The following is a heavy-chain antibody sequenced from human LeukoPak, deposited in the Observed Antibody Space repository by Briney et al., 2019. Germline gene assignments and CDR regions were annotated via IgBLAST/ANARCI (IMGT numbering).Heavy chain of an antibody. V-gene: IGHV3-15*01. CDR3: TTDHAVQWLEWYYFDY. Sequence: GGSLRLSCAASGFTFSNAWMSWVRQAPGKGPEWVGRIKSKTDGGTTDYAAPVKGRFTISRDDSKNTLYLQMNSLKTEDTAVYYCTTDHAVQWLEWYYFDYWGQGTLVTVSS. D-gene: IGHD6-19*01. CDR2: IKSKTDGGTT. J-gene: IGHJ4*02. CDR1: GFTFSNAW.